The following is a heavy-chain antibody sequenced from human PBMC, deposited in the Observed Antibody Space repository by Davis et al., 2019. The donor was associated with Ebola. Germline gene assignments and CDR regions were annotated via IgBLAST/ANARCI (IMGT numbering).Heavy chain of an antibody. J-gene: IGHJ6*04. CDR2: IKSKTDGGAI. D-gene: IGHD2-2*01. Sequence: PGGSLRLSCAASGLTVTNTWMSWVRQAPGKGLQWVGRIKSKTDGGAIDYTASVKGRFTISRDDSKNTLYLEMNSLRTEDTAVYYCTTRPSTTSDWGKGTTVTVSS. CDR3: TTRPSTTSD. V-gene: IGHV3-15*05. CDR1: GLTVTNTW.